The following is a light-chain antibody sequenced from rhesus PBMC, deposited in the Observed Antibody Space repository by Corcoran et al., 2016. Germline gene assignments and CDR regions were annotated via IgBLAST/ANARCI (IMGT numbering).Light chain of an antibody. CDR2: LGS. V-gene: IGKV2-78*01. CDR3: MQTLQPPYT. J-gene: IGKJ2*01. Sequence: DIVLTQIPLSLPVTPGEPASIPCRSSQSLLDHYDYTNLHWYLQTPGQSPHLLFYLGSIRASGVPDRFSGIGSATDFTLKISRLEAEDVGMYYCMQTLQPPYTFGQGTKVEIK. CDR1: QSLLDHYDYTN.